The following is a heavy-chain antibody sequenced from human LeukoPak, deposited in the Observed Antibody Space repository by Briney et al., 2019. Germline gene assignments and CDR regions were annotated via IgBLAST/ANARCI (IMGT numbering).Heavy chain of an antibody. Sequence: PSETLSLTCAVYGGSFSGYYWSWIRQPPGKGLEWIGEINHSGSTNYNPSLKSRVTISVDRSKNQFSLKLSSVTAADTAVYYCARAASGAYTFDYWGQGTLVTVSS. CDR1: GGSFSGYY. CDR3: ARAASGAYTFDY. V-gene: IGHV4-34*01. J-gene: IGHJ4*02. CDR2: INHSGST. D-gene: IGHD6-13*01.